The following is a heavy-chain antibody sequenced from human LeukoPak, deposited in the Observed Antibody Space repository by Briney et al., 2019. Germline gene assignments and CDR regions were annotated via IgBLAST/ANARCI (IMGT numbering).Heavy chain of an antibody. Sequence: ASVKVSCKASGYTFTSYGISWVRQAPGRGLEWMGWIRPYNGNTNYAQKLQGRVTMTTDTSTSTAYMELRSLRSDDTAIYYCARDVEMYYDSSAYGDYWGQGTLVTVSS. V-gene: IGHV1-18*01. J-gene: IGHJ4*02. CDR2: IRPYNGNT. CDR3: ARDVEMYYDSSAYGDY. CDR1: GYTFTSYG. D-gene: IGHD3-22*01.